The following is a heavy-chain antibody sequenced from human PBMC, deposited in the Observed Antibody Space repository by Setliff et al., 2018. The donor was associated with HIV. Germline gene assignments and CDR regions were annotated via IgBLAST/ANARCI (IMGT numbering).Heavy chain of an antibody. CDR2: INPDGTYT. J-gene: IGHJ6*02. CDR3: VRDSYQASIYYGMDV. D-gene: IGHD2-21*01. CDR1: GFTFSNYW. V-gene: IGHV3-74*01. Sequence: GGSLRLSCSASGFTFSNYWMHWVRQAPGKGLVWVARINPDGTYTSYAGSVKGRFTFSRDNTKNTLSLQLSSLRDDDTAVYYCVRDSYQASIYYGMDVWGQGTTVTVSS.